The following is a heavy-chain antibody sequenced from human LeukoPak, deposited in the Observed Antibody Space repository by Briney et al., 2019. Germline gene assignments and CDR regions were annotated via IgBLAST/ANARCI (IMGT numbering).Heavy chain of an antibody. D-gene: IGHD3-3*01. Sequence: PGGSLRLSCAASGFTFSSYGMHWVRQAPGKGLEWVAVISYDGSNKYYADSVKGRFTISRDNSKNTLYLQMNSLRAEDTAVYYCAKDLYDFWSGYSNRYYYYGMDVWSQGTTVTVSS. CDR1: GFTFSSYG. CDR2: ISYDGSNK. CDR3: AKDLYDFWSGYSNRYYYYGMDV. V-gene: IGHV3-30*18. J-gene: IGHJ6*02.